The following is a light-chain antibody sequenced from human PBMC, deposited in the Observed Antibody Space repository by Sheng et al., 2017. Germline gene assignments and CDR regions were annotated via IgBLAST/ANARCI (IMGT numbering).Light chain of an antibody. Sequence: EIVMTQSPATLSVSPGERATLSCRASQSLSSNLAWYQQKPGQTPRLLIDAASTRATGIPARFSGSGSGTEFTLTISSLQSEDFAVYFCQQYHNWPRTFGQGTEGGNQT. V-gene: IGKV3-15*01. CDR3: QQYHNWPRT. CDR1: QSLSSN. J-gene: IGKJ1*01. CDR2: AAS.